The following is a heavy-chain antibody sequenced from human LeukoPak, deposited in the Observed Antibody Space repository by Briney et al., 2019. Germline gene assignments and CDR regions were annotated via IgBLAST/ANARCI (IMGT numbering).Heavy chain of an antibody. V-gene: IGHV3-48*01. CDR3: ARDGTYYDILTGLYFYLDGMDV. D-gene: IGHD3-9*01. J-gene: IGHJ6*04. Sequence: GGSLRLSCAASGFTFSSYRMNWVRQAPGKGLEWVAYIRNGGSETYYADSVKGRFSISRDNAKNSLYLQMSSLRAEDTAVYYSARDGTYYDILTGLYFYLDGMDVWGKGTRVTVFS. CDR2: IRNGGSET. CDR1: GFTFSSYR.